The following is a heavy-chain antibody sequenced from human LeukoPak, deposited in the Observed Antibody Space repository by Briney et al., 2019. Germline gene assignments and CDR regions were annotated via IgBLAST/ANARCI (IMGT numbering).Heavy chain of an antibody. J-gene: IGHJ4*02. D-gene: IGHD3-22*01. CDR2: IYYSGST. V-gene: IGHV4-39*07. CDR1: GGSISSSSYY. CDR3: ARDYDSSGYYGSFDY. Sequence: PSETLSLTCTVSGGSISSSSYYWGWIRQPPGKGLEWIGSIYYSGSTYYNPSLKSRVTISVDTSKNQFSLKLSSVTAADTAVYYCARDYDSSGYYGSFDYWGQGTLVTVSS.